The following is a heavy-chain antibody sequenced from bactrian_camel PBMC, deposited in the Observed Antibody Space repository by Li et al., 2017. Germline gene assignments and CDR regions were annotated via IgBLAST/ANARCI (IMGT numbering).Heavy chain of an antibody. Sequence: VQLVESGGGSVQLGGSLRLSCVASVDTIGRYCMGWFRQIPDKEREGVAGFAAEFGDRDGTTSYADSVKGRFTISKDNAENTLYLQMNSLKPEDTAMYYCAAEEGGGCYLPFRASDFSNWGQGTQVTVS. CDR2: FAAEFGDRDGTT. CDR1: VDTIGRYC. J-gene: IGHJ6*01. CDR3: AAEEGGGCYLPFRASDFSN. D-gene: IGHD5*01. V-gene: IGHV3S44*01.